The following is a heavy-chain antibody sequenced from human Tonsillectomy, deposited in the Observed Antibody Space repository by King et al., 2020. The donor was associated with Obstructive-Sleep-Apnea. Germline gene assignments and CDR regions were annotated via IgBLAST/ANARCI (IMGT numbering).Heavy chain of an antibody. V-gene: IGHV1-18*04. Sequence: QLVQSGAEVKKPGASVKVSCKASGYTFTNYGLSWVRQAPGQGLEWMGWINTYNGDTNYAQKLQGRVTMTTDTSTTTAYMELRSLRSDDTAVYYCSRREHYYEIYWGQGTLVTVSS. CDR1: GYTFTNYG. J-gene: IGHJ4*02. CDR2: INTYNGDT. D-gene: IGHD3-22*01. CDR3: SRREHYYEIY.